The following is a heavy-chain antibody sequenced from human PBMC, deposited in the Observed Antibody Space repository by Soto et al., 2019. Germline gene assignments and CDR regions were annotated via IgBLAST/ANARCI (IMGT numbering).Heavy chain of an antibody. J-gene: IGHJ4*02. V-gene: IGHV1-69*13. Sequence: SVKVSCKASGGTFYTYTFSWVRQATGQGLEWMGSITPIYPTTNYAEKFQGRLTVTADGSTNTAYMELNSLTSEDTAVYYCARIPRYSFPTSDDLDSWGQGTLVTVSS. CDR2: ITPIYPTT. D-gene: IGHD5-18*01. CDR3: ARIPRYSFPTSDDLDS. CDR1: GGTFYTYT.